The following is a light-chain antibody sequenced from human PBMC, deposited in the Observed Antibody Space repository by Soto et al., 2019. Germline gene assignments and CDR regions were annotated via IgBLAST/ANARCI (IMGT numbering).Light chain of an antibody. V-gene: IGKV2-28*01. Sequence: EIVMTQSPLSLPVTPGEPASISCRSSQSLLHSDGYNFLQWYLQKPGQSPQLLIYLGSNRASEVPDRFSGSGSGTDFTLKISRVEAEDVGVYYCMQTLQTPPAFGQGTKVEIK. CDR3: MQTLQTPPA. J-gene: IGKJ2*01. CDR2: LGS. CDR1: QSLLHSDGYNF.